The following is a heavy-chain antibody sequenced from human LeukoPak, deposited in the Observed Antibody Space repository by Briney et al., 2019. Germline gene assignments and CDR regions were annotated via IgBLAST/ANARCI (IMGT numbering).Heavy chain of an antibody. D-gene: IGHD5-12*01. J-gene: IGHJ4*02. Sequence: PGGSVTLSCAASGVPFSSYRMHWVRQATGKGLEWVALLSSGGNDKLYGVSVKGRFTISRDDCKSTLYLQMNSLRAEDTAVYYCTTKVIRGNSGDDYDDWGQGTLVTVSS. V-gene: IGHV3-30*03. CDR3: TTKVIRGNSGDDYDD. CDR1: GVPFSSYR. CDR2: LSSGGNDK.